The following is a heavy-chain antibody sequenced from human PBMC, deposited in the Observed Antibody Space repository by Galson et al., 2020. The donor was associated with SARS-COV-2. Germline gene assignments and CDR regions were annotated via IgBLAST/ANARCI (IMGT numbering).Heavy chain of an antibody. CDR1: GFTFKDFW. J-gene: IGHJ4*02. CDR2: IRGDGSET. Sequence: GESLKISCEVSGFTFKDFWMSWFRQAPGKGLEWVANIRGDGSETNYVDSVKGRFSISRDNTVNSLYLQMNNLRVEDTAVYYCSREGWQGSYWGQGTRVTVSS. V-gene: IGHV3-7*01. CDR3: SREGWQGSY. D-gene: IGHD6-19*01.